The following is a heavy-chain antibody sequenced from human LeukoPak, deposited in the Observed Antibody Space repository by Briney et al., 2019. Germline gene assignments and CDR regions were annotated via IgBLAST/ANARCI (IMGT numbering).Heavy chain of an antibody. CDR2: IYSGGST. Sequence: PGGSLRLSCAAAGFTVNNNYMSWVRQAPGKGLEWVSVIYSGGSTYYADSVKGRFTISRDNSKNTVYLQMVSLRAEDTAVYYCATEGEHYVGVEYYYYGMDVWGQGTTVTVSS. CDR3: ATEGEHYVGVEYYYYGMDV. V-gene: IGHV3-66*01. CDR1: GFTVNNNY. J-gene: IGHJ6*02. D-gene: IGHD1-26*01.